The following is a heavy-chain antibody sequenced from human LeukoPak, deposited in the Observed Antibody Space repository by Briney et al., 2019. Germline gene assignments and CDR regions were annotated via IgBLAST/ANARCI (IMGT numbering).Heavy chain of an antibody. Sequence: GESLQISCQGSGYSFTSYWIGWVRQMPGKGLEWMGIIYPSDSDTRYSPSFQGQVTISADKSISTAYLQRSSLRASDTAMYYCARLTATVPDYWGQGTLVTVSS. D-gene: IGHD4-17*01. CDR1: GYSFTSYW. CDR3: ARLTATVPDY. CDR2: IYPSDSDT. V-gene: IGHV5-51*01. J-gene: IGHJ4*02.